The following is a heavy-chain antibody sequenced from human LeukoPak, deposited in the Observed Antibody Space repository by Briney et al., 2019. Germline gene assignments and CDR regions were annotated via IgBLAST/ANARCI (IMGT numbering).Heavy chain of an antibody. V-gene: IGHV3-74*01. CDR3: SSTVTAAL. CDR2: INGDGSST. CDR1: GFTFSSYW. J-gene: IGHJ4*02. Sequence: PGGSLRLSCAASGFTFSSYWMHWVRQAPGRGLVWVSRINGDGSSTIYADSVKGRFTISRDNAKNTLYLQMNGLRVDDTAVYYCSSTVTAALWGQGTLVTVSS. D-gene: IGHD2-21*02.